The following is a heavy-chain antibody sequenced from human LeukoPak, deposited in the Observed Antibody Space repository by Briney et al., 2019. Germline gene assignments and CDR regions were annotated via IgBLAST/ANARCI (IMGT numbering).Heavy chain of an antibody. CDR1: GFTFSSYA. V-gene: IGHV4-4*07. D-gene: IGHD6-13*01. CDR3: ARDQHGYSSS. Sequence: GSLRLSCAASGFTFSSYAMSWIRQPAGKGLEWIGRIYTSGSTNYNPSLKSRVTISVDTSKNQFSLKLSSVTAADTAVYYCARDQHGYSSSWGQGTLVTVSS. J-gene: IGHJ4*02. CDR2: IYTSGST.